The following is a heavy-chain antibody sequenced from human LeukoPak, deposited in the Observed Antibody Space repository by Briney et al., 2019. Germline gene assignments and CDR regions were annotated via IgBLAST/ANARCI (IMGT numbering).Heavy chain of an antibody. J-gene: IGHJ6*02. Sequence: GGSLRLSCAASGFTFSSYAMSCVRQAPGKGLEWVSAISGSGGSTYYADSVKGRFTISRDNSKNTACLQMNSLRTEDTAIYYCTYYRRDPAGYYYGMDVWGQGTTVTVSS. CDR2: ISGSGGST. CDR1: GFTFSSYA. V-gene: IGHV3-23*01. D-gene: IGHD3-22*01. CDR3: TYYRRDPAGYYYGMDV.